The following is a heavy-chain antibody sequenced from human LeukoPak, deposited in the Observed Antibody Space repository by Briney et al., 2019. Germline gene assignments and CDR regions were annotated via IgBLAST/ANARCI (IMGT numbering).Heavy chain of an antibody. V-gene: IGHV3-21*01. Sequence: KAGGSLRLSCAASGFTFSSYSMNWVRQAPGKGLEWVSSISSSSSYIYYADSVKGRFTISRDDAKNSLYLQMNSLRAEDTAVYYCARDHDSSGYYFDYWGQGTLVTVSS. CDR3: ARDHDSSGYYFDY. CDR2: ISSSSSYI. D-gene: IGHD3-22*01. J-gene: IGHJ4*02. CDR1: GFTFSSYS.